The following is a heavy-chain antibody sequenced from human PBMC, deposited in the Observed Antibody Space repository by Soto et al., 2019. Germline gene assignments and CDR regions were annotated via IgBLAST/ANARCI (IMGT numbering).Heavy chain of an antibody. CDR3: VRGVDASFDY. Sequence: PSQTLSLTCVISGDSVASNRAAWNWVRQSPSRGLEWLGRTYYRSEWKNDYALSVNSRITVNPDTSKNQLSLQLSSVTPEDTAVYYCVRGVDASFDYWGQGTLVIVSS. CDR2: TYYRSEWKN. CDR1: GDSVASNRAA. D-gene: IGHD2-2*01. V-gene: IGHV6-1*01. J-gene: IGHJ4*02.